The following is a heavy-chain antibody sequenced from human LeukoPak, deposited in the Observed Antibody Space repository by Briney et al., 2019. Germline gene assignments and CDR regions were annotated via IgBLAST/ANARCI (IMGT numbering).Heavy chain of an antibody. CDR1: GFTFTSYW. J-gene: IGHJ4*02. CDR2: INPDGTTT. V-gene: IGHV3-74*01. CDR3: VREARGLRDY. D-gene: IGHD5-12*01. Sequence: GGSLRLTCAASGFTFTSYWMHWVRQAPGKGLVWVSHINPDGTTTHYADSVKGRFTISRDNAKNTLYLQMNSLRAEDTAVYYCVREARGLRDYWGQGTLVTVSS.